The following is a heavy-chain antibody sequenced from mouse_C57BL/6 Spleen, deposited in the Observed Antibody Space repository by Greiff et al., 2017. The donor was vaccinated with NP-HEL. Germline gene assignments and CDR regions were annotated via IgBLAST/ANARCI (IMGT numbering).Heavy chain of an antibody. CDR2: INYDGSST. CDR1: GFTFSDYY. J-gene: IGHJ4*01. CDR3: ARDSNYDYAMDY. V-gene: IGHV5-16*01. Sequence: DVMLVESEGGLVQPGSSMKLSCTASGFTFSDYYMAWVRQVPEKGLEWVANINYDGSSTYYLDSLKSRFIISRDNAKNILYLQMSSLKSEDTATYYCARDSNYDYAMDYWGQGTSVTVSS. D-gene: IGHD2-5*01.